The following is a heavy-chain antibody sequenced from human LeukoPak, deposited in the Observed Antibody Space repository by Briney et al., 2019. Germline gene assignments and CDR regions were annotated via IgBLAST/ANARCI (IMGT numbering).Heavy chain of an antibody. CDR2: IYYSGST. J-gene: IGHJ4*02. V-gene: IGHV4-59*01. CDR3: AESSRWLQDLDH. CDR1: GGSISTYY. Sequence: SGTLSLTCTVSGGSISTYYWTWIRQPPGKGLEWIGYIYYSGSTNYNPSLKSRVTISVDTSKNQFSLKLSSVTAADTAVYYCAESSRWLQDLDHWGQGTLVTVSS. D-gene: IGHD5-24*01.